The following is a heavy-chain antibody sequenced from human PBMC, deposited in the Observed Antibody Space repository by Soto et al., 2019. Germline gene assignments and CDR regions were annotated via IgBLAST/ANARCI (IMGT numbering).Heavy chain of an antibody. J-gene: IGHJ4*02. CDR3: TTEGEYYDSSGFEYYFDY. Sequence: GGSMRLSCAASGFTFSNAWMNWVRQAPGKGLEWVGRIKSKTDGGTTDYAAPVKGRFTISRDDSKNTLYLQMNSLKTEDTAVYYCTTEGEYYDSSGFEYYFDYWGQGTLVTVSS. D-gene: IGHD3-22*01. V-gene: IGHV3-15*07. CDR1: GFTFSNAW. CDR2: IKSKTDGGTT.